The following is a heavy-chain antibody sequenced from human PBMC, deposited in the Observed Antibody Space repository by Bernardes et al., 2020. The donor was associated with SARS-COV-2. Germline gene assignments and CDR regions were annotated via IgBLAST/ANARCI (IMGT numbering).Heavy chain of an antibody. CDR1: GFTFSSYS. V-gene: IGHV3-21*01. CDR3: AREDKIGDFWSGYDAFDI. D-gene: IGHD3-3*01. Sequence: GWSLSLSCAASGFTFSSYSMNWVRQAPGKGLEWVSSISSSSSYIYYADSVKGRFTISRDNAKNSLYLQMNSLRAEDTAVYYCAREDKIGDFWSGYDAFDIWGQGTIVTVSS. CDR2: ISSSSSYI. J-gene: IGHJ3*02.